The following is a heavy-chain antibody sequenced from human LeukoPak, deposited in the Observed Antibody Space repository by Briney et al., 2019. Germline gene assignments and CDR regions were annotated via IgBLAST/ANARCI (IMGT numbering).Heavy chain of an antibody. CDR2: IYYSGST. CDR1: GGSFSGYY. CDR3: ARVVGANFGMEYYFDY. Sequence: SETLSLTCAVYGGSFSGYYWSWIRQPPGKGLEWIGYIYYSGSTNYNPSLKSRVTISVDTSKNQFSLKLSSVTAADTAVYYCARVVGANFGMEYYFDYWGQGTLVTVSS. J-gene: IGHJ4*02. V-gene: IGHV4-59*08. D-gene: IGHD1-26*01.